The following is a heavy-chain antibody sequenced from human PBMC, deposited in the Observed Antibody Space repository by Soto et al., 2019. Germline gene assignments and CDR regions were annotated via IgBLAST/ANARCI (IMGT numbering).Heavy chain of an antibody. Sequence: EMQLVESGGGLVQPGGSLRLSCAASGFTFSSYWMHWVRQAPGKGLVWVSRISNDGSITSYADSVKGRFTISRDNAENTLFLQVNSLRAEDTAVYYCARVPYCSSTSCYSYFDYWGQGTLVTVSS. D-gene: IGHD2-2*01. CDR2: ISNDGSIT. CDR1: GFTFSSYW. J-gene: IGHJ4*02. V-gene: IGHV3-74*01. CDR3: ARVPYCSSTSCYSYFDY.